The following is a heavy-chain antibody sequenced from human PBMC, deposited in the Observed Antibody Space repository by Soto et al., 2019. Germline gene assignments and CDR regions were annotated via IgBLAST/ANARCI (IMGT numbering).Heavy chain of an antibody. CDR2: ISPMFGAA. CDR1: GGTFNTYA. D-gene: IGHD3-10*01. CDR3: AREVQVHTPAFVY. J-gene: IGHJ4*02. V-gene: IGHV1-69*19. Sequence: QVQLVQSGAEMEKPGSSVKLSCQSSGGTFNTYAMNWVRQAPGQGPEWMGDISPMFGAANYAPKFQGRVTITADESTCTSYMQLSSLTSEYTALYFCAREVQVHTPAFVYWGQRTLVTVSS.